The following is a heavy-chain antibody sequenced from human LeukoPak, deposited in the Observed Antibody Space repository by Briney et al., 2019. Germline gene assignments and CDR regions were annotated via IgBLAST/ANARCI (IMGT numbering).Heavy chain of an antibody. V-gene: IGHV4-61*01. CDR3: ARTYYYDSSGKTVWFDP. J-gene: IGHJ5*02. Sequence: SETLSLTCTVSGGSVSSGSFYWTWIRQPPGKGLEWIGYIHTSGSTNYNPSLKSRVTISVDTSKNQFSLKLSSVTAADTAVYYCARTYYYDSSGKTVWFDPWGQGTLVTVSS. CDR1: GGSVSSGSFY. CDR2: IHTSGST. D-gene: IGHD3-22*01.